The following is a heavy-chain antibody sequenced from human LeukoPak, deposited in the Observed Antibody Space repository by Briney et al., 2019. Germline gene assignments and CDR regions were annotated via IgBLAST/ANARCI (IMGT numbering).Heavy chain of an antibody. D-gene: IGHD3-10*01. CDR3: ARDLPGGGLDC. Sequence: GGSLRLSCAASEFTFSSYSMNWVRQAPGKGLEWVSYITNSGNSKSYADSVKGRFTISRDNTKNSLYLQMNGLRAEDTAVYYCARDLPGGGLDCWGQGTLVTVSS. CDR1: EFTFSSYS. J-gene: IGHJ4*02. V-gene: IGHV3-48*01. CDR2: ITNSGNSK.